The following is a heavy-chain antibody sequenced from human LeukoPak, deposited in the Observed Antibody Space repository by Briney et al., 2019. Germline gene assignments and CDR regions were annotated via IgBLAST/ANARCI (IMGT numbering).Heavy chain of an antibody. CDR3: ARLSPAYYYDSSGYRFDY. J-gene: IGHJ4*02. V-gene: IGHV4-39*01. CDR1: GGSISSSSYY. D-gene: IGHD3-22*01. Sequence: SETLSLTCTVSGGSISSSSYYWGWIRQPPGKGLEWIGSIYYSGSTYYNPSLKSRVTISVDTSKNQFSLKLSSVTAADTAVYYCARLSPAYYYDSSGYRFDYWGQGTLVTVSS. CDR2: IYYSGST.